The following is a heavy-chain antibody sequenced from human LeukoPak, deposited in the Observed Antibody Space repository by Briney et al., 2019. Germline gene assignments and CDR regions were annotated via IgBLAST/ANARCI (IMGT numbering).Heavy chain of an antibody. Sequence: GGSERLFCAGSGFTFSSLAMGWVRQAPGKGLEWVSVISDSGETTYYADSVRGRFTISRDNSRNTVYLQMNSLRVEDTAVYYCAKDARRSSGWYFFDHWGQGTL. CDR1: GFTFSSLA. D-gene: IGHD6-19*01. V-gene: IGHV3-23*01. CDR2: ISDSGETT. J-gene: IGHJ4*02. CDR3: AKDARRSSGWYFFDH.